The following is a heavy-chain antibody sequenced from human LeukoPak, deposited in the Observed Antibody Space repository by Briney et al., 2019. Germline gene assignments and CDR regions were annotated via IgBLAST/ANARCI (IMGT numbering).Heavy chain of an antibody. V-gene: IGHV3-7*03. J-gene: IGHJ4*02. CDR3: ARDSGWWRFDF. CDR1: GFTFSDYY. D-gene: IGHD6-13*01. CDR2: IKEDGSEK. Sequence: PGGSLRLSCAASGFTFSDYYMSWIRQAPGQGLEWVASIKEDGSEKHYVDSVKGRFTISRDNGKNSLYLQMNSLRAEDTAVYYCARDSGWWRFDFWGQGTLVTVSS.